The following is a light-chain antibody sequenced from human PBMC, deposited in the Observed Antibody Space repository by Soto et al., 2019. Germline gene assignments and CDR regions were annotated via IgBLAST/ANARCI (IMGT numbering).Light chain of an antibody. Sequence: MTQSPLSLAVTPGEPASISCRSSQSLLHSNGYNYLDWYLQKPGQSPQLLIYFVSNRASGVPDRFSGSGSGTDFTLKISSVEAEDVGVYYCMQAVHTPPITCGQEARWRL. CDR2: FVS. J-gene: IGKJ5*01. V-gene: IGKV2-28*01. CDR1: QSLLHSNGYNY. CDR3: MQAVHTPPIT.